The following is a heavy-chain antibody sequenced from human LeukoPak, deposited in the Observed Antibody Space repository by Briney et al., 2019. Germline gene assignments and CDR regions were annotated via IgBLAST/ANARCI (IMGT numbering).Heavy chain of an antibody. CDR2: IIPIFGTA. V-gene: IGHV1-69*05. J-gene: IGHJ6*03. CDR1: GGTFSSYA. Sequence: ASVTVSCKASGGTFSSYAISWVRQAPGQGLEWMGGIIPIFGTANYAQKFQGRVTITTDESTSTAYMELSSLRSEDTAVYYCARVARDQPYYYMDVWGKGTTVTVSS. D-gene: IGHD2-21*01. CDR3: ARVARDQPYYYMDV.